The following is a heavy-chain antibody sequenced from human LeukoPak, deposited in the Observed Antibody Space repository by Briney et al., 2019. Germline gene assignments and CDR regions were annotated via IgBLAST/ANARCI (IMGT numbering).Heavy chain of an antibody. Sequence: GGSLRLSCAASGFTFDDYAMHWVRQAPGKGLEWVSGISWNSGSIGYADSVKGRFTISRDNAKNSLYLQMNSLRIEDTALYYCSKDISAGGLDVWGPGTPVTVSS. J-gene: IGHJ6*02. V-gene: IGHV3-9*01. D-gene: IGHD3-16*02. CDR2: ISWNSGSI. CDR1: GFTFDDYA. CDR3: SKDISAGGLDV.